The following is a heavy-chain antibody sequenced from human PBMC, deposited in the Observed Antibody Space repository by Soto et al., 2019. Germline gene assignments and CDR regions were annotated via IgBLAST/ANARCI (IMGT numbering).Heavy chain of an antibody. Sequence: QVQLVQSGAEVKKPGASVKVSCETSGYTFTTYYMHWVRRAPGQGLEWMGMINPSGGSTSYAQKFQGKITMTKDTSKRTNYMELNSLRRDDTGNYFCGRRSYKHANIDVWGQGTTVTVSS. CDR1: GYTFTTYY. J-gene: IGHJ6*02. CDR3: GRRSYKHANIDV. CDR2: INPSGGST. D-gene: IGHD1-1*01. V-gene: IGHV1-46*01.